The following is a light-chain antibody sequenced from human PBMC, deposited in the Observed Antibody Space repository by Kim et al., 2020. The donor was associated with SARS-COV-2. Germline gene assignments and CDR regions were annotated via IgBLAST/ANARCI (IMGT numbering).Light chain of an antibody. CDR3: QQSYTMPWT. CDR2: GAS. J-gene: IGKJ1*01. Sequence: AAVGDRVSMTCRASQRISTYLNWYQHKPGKAPKLLIYGASSLQSGVPSRFSGSGSGTDFTLTISSLQFEEIATYYCQQSYTMPWTFGQGTKVDIK. CDR1: QRISTY. V-gene: IGKV1-39*01.